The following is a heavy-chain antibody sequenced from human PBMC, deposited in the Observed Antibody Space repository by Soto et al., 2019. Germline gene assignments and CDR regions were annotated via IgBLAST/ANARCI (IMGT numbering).Heavy chain of an antibody. J-gene: IGHJ4*02. Sequence: SETLSLTCTVSGGSVSSGSYYWSWIRQPPGKGLEWIGYIYYSGSTNYNPSLKSRVTISVDTSKNQFSLKLSSVTAADTAVYYCARSTEQLSSTAIDYWGQGTLVTVSS. CDR2: IYYSGST. CDR3: ARSTEQLSSTAIDY. V-gene: IGHV4-61*01. D-gene: IGHD6-13*01. CDR1: GGSVSSGSYY.